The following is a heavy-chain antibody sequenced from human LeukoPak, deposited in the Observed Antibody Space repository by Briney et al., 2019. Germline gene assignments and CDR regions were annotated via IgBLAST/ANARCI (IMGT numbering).Heavy chain of an antibody. CDR1: GGSISSYY. CDR3: ARVYGDYSRKKFGLAP. CDR2: IYYSGST. Sequence: SETLSLTCTVSGGSISSYYWSWIRQPPGKGLEWIGYIYYSGSTNYNPSLKSRVTISVDTSKNQFSLNLRSVTAADTAVYYCARVYGDYSRKKFGLAPWGKGPLVPVS. D-gene: IGHD4-17*01. V-gene: IGHV4-59*01. J-gene: IGHJ5*02.